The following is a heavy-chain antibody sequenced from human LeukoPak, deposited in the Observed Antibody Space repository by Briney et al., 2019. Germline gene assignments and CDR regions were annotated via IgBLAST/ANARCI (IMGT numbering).Heavy chain of an antibody. Sequence: GASVKVSCKVSGYTFTSYDISWVRQAPGQGLEWMGWVSAYNGNTNYAQKLRGRVTMTTDTSTSTAYMELRSLRSDDTAVYYCARSGRFGRKPLDYWGQGTLVTVSS. V-gene: IGHV1-18*01. D-gene: IGHD1-26*01. CDR1: GYTFTSYD. CDR2: VSAYNGNT. CDR3: ARSGRFGRKPLDY. J-gene: IGHJ4*02.